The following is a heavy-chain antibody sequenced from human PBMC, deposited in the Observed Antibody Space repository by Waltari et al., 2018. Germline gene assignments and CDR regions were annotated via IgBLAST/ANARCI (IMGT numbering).Heavy chain of an antibody. J-gene: IGHJ3*02. CDR3: TRDPRSDSFDI. D-gene: IGHD2-21*02. V-gene: IGHV3-21*01. CDR1: GFTFRRYT. Sequence: EVQLVESGGGLVKPGGSLRLSCAASGFTFRRYTMNWVRQAPGKGLEWVSSITSSGSYIYYTDSVKGRFTISRDNAKDSLYLQMNSLRAEDTAVYYCTRDPRSDSFDIWGQGTMVTVSS. CDR2: ITSSGSYI.